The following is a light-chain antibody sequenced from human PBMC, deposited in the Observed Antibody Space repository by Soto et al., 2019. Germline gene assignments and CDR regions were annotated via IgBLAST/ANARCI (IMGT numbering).Light chain of an antibody. CDR1: SSDVGSYNL. J-gene: IGLJ2*01. CDR3: CSYAGNNTLV. V-gene: IGLV2-23*01. Sequence: QSVLTQPASVSGSPGQSITISCTGTSSDVGSYNLVSWYQQHPGKAPKLMIYEGSKRPSGVSNRFSGSKSGNTASLTISGLQAEYEADYYCCSYAGNNTLVFGGGTKLTVL. CDR2: EGS.